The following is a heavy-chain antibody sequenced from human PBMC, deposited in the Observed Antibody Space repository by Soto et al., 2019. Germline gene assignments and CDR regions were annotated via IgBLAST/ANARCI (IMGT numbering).Heavy chain of an antibody. CDR2: INAYSTYT. V-gene: IGHV1-18*01. J-gene: IGHJ5*02. CDR1: GYTFTSYG. D-gene: IGHD3-22*01. CDR3: ARDDSSGPGRFDP. Sequence: QVQLVQSGAEVKKPGASVKVSCKASGYTFTSYGFSWVRQATGQGLEWMGWINAYSTYTDYAQNLQGRVTMTTDRSTSTAYMELSSLRSDDTAVYYCARDDSSGPGRFDPWGQGTLVTVSS.